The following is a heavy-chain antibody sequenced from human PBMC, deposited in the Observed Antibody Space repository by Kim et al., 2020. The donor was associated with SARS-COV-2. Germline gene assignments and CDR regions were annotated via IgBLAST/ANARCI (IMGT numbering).Heavy chain of an antibody. Sequence: GGSLRLSCAASGFTFSSYWMSWVRQAPGKGLEWVANIKQDGSEKYYVDSVKGRFTISRDNAKNSLYLQMNSLRAEDTAVYYCARAPPIAAAGSSWFDPWGQGTLVIVSS. D-gene: IGHD6-13*01. CDR3: ARAPPIAAAGSSWFDP. CDR1: GFTFSSYW. CDR2: IKQDGSEK. V-gene: IGHV3-7*03. J-gene: IGHJ5*02.